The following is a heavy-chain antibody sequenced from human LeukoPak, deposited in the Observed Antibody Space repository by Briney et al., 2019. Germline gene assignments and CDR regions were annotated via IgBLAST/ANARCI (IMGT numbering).Heavy chain of an antibody. CDR2: IYYSGST. Sequence: KPSETLSLTCTVSGGSISSYYWSWIRQPPGKGLEWIGYIYYSGSTNYNPPLKSRVTISVDTSKNQFSLKLSSVTAADTAVYYCARVRSSGWPDYWGQGTLVTVSS. D-gene: IGHD6-19*01. V-gene: IGHV4-59*01. CDR3: ARVRSSGWPDY. CDR1: GGSISSYY. J-gene: IGHJ4*02.